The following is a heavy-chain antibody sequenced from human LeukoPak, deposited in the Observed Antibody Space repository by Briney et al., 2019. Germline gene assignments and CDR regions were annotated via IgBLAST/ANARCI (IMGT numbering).Heavy chain of an antibody. D-gene: IGHD3-16*01. J-gene: IGHJ3*02. CDR1: GFTFRNYG. CDR2: ISYDGSSL. V-gene: IGHV3-30*18. Sequence: HPGRSLRLSRAVSGFTFRNYGFHWVRQAPGKGPEWVTIISYDGSSLYYADSVKGRFTISRDNSKNMLYLQMNSLRPEDTALYYCAKDLGEVRYAFDIWGQGTMVTVSS. CDR3: AKDLGEVRYAFDI.